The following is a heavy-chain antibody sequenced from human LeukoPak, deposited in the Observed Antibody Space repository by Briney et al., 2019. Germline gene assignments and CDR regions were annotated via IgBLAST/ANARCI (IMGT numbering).Heavy chain of an antibody. D-gene: IGHD1-26*01. CDR1: GGSISSYY. CDR3: ARGEWDLLFDY. Sequence: SETLSLTCSVSGGSISSYYWSWTRQPPGKGLEWIGYTFYSGSTNYNPSLKSRVTISVDTSKNQFSLKLSSVTAADTAVYYCARGEWDLLFDYWGQGTLVTVSS. V-gene: IGHV4-59*01. CDR2: TFYSGST. J-gene: IGHJ4*02.